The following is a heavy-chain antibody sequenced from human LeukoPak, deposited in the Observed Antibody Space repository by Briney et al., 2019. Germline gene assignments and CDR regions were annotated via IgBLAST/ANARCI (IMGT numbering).Heavy chain of an antibody. CDR1: GYTFTGYY. CDR3: ARGAGVAAAGAYYFDC. Sequence: ASVKVSCKASGYTFTGYYIHWVRQAPGQGLEWMGWINPNSGGTNYAQKFQGRVTMTRDTSISTAYMELSRLRSDDTAVYYCARGAGVAAAGAYYFDCWGQGTLVTVSS. J-gene: IGHJ4*02. D-gene: IGHD6-13*01. CDR2: INPNSGGT. V-gene: IGHV1-2*02.